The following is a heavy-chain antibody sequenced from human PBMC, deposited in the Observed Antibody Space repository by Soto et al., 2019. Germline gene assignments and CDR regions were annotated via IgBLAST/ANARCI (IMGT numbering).Heavy chain of an antibody. CDR3: AATTYYYDSSGYYLDY. V-gene: IGHV1-69*13. J-gene: IGHJ4*02. CDR1: GGTFSSYA. Sequence: ASVKVSCKASGGTFSSYAISWVRQAPGQGLEWMGGIIPIFGTANYAQKFQGRVTITADESTSTAYMELSSLRSEDTAVYYCAATTYYYDSSGYYLDYGGQGTLVTVSS. CDR2: IIPIFGTA. D-gene: IGHD3-22*01.